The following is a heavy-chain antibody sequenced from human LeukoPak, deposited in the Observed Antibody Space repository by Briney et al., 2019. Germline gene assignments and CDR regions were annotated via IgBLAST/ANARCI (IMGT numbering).Heavy chain of an antibody. CDR3: ARAGLGAFDI. CDR1: GFTFDDYG. Sequence: GGSLRLSCAASGFTFDDYGMNWVRQAPGKGLEWVSGINWNVGRTGYADTVKGRFTISRDNAKNSLYLQINSLRAEDTALYYCARAGLGAFDIWGQGTMVTVSS. V-gene: IGHV3-20*04. CDR2: INWNVGRT. J-gene: IGHJ3*02.